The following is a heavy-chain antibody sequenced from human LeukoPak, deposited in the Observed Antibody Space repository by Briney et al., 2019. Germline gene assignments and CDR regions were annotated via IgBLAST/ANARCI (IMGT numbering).Heavy chain of an antibody. CDR1: GGTFSSYA. J-gene: IGHJ4*02. CDR2: IIPIFGTA. V-gene: IGHV1-69*05. Sequence: ASVKVSCKASGGTFSSYAISWVRQAPGQGLEWMGGIIPIFGTANYAQKFQGRVTITTDDSTSTAYMELSSLRSEDTAVYYCARGDYDILTGYYLAFDYWGQGTWSPSPQ. D-gene: IGHD3-9*01. CDR3: ARGDYDILTGYYLAFDY.